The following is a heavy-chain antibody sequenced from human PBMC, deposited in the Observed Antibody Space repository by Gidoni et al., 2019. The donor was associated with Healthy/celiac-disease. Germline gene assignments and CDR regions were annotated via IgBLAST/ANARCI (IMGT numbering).Heavy chain of an antibody. CDR2: IIPIFGTA. J-gene: IGHJ6*02. CDR1: GGTFSSYA. Sequence: QVQLVQSGAEVKKPGSPVKVSCKASGGTFSSYAISWVRQAPGQGLEWMGGIIPIFGTANYAQKFQGRVTITADESTSTAYMELSSLRSEDTAVYYCATMVGIVVVPAADYYYYGMDVWGQGTTVTVSS. V-gene: IGHV1-69*01. CDR3: ATMVGIVVVPAADYYYYGMDV. D-gene: IGHD2-2*01.